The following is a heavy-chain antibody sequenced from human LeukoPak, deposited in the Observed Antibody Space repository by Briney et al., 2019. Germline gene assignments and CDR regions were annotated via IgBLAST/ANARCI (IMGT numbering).Heavy chain of an antibody. J-gene: IGHJ6*03. V-gene: IGHV3-48*01. Sequence: GGSLRLSCAASGFTFSSYSMNWVRQAPGKGLEWVSYISSSSSTIYYADSVKGRFTISRDNAKNSLYLQMNSLRAEDTAVYYCAREGTYSNLYYYYYYCMDVWGKGTTVTVSS. D-gene: IGHD4-11*01. CDR3: AREGTYSNLYYYYYYCMDV. CDR1: GFTFSSYS. CDR2: ISSSSSTI.